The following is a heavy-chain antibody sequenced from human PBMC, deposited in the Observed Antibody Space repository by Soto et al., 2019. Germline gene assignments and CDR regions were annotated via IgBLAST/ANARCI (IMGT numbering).Heavy chain of an antibody. CDR2: IYYSGST. CDR3: ARVYGGRGRGNWFDP. D-gene: IGHD4-17*01. Sequence: SETLSLTCTVSGGSISSYYWSWIRQPPGKGLEWIGYIYYSGSTNYNPSLKSRVTISVDTSKNQFSLKLSSVTAADTAVYYWARVYGGRGRGNWFDPWGQGTLVTVSS. CDR1: GGSISSYY. V-gene: IGHV4-59*01. J-gene: IGHJ5*02.